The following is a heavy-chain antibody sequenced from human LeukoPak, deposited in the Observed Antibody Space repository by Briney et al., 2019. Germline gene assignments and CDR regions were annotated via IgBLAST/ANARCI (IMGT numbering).Heavy chain of an antibody. Sequence: GGSLRLSCAASGFTFDDYAMHWVRQAPGKGLEWVSGISWNSGSIGYADSVKGRSTISRDNAKNSLYLQMNSLRAEDTALYYCVKGRDKYQLLSKNWFDPWGQGTLVTVSS. CDR1: GFTFDDYA. V-gene: IGHV3-9*01. CDR3: VKGRDKYQLLSKNWFDP. J-gene: IGHJ5*02. CDR2: ISWNSGSI. D-gene: IGHD2-2*01.